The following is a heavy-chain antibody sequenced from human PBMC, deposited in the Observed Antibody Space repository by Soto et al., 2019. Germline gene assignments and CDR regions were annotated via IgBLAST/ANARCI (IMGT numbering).Heavy chain of an antibody. CDR1: GYTFTGYY. D-gene: IGHD6-13*01. Sequence: ASVKVSCKASGYTFTGYYMHWVRQAPGQGLEWMGWINPNSGGTNYAQKFQGRVTMTGDTSISTAYMELSRLRSDDTAVYYCAREAAAGLMVHDYWGQGTLVTVSS. CDR2: INPNSGGT. CDR3: AREAAAGLMVHDY. V-gene: IGHV1-2*02. J-gene: IGHJ4*02.